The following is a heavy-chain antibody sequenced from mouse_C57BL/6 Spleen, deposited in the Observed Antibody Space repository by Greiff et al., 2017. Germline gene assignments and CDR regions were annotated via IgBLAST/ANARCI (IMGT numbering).Heavy chain of an antibody. CDR3: AIVDYSNYSDY. J-gene: IGHJ2*01. Sequence: QVQLQQPGTELVKPGASVKLSCKASGYNFTSYWMHWVKQRPGQGLEWIGNINPSNGGTNYNEQFKSKATLTVDKSSSTAYLQLSRLTSEDSAVYYCAIVDYSNYSDYGGQGTTLTVAS. CDR1: GYNFTSYW. V-gene: IGHV1-53*01. CDR2: INPSNGGT. D-gene: IGHD2-5*01.